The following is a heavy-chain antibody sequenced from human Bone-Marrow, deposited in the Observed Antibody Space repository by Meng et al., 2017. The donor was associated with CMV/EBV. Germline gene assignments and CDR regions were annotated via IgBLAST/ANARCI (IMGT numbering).Heavy chain of an antibody. J-gene: IGHJ4*02. CDR2: IKQDGTEK. Sequence: GESLKISCAASGFTFSSYWMSWVRQAPGKGLEWVANIKQDGTEKYCVDSVKGRFTISRDNAKNSLYLQMNSLRAEDTAVYYCRVPGALDYWGQGTLVTVSS. D-gene: IGHD2-2*01. CDR1: GFTFSSYW. CDR3: RVPGALDY. V-gene: IGHV3-7*01.